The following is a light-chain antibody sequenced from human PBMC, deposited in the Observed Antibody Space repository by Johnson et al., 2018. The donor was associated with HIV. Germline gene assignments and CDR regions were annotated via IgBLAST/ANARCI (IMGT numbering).Light chain of an antibody. CDR1: SSNIGNNY. CDR2: DNN. V-gene: IGLV1-51*01. CDR3: GTWDSSLSAFFV. Sequence: QAVLTQPPSVSAAPGQKVTISCSGSSSNIGNNYVSWYQQLPGTAPKLLIYDNNKRPSGIPDRFSGSKSGTSATLGITGPQPGDESDYYCGTWDSSLSAFFVFATGTQVTV. J-gene: IGLJ1*01.